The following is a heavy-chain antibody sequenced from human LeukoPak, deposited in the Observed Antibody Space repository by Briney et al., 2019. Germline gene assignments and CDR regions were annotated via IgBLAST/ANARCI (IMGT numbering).Heavy chain of an antibody. V-gene: IGHV3-23*01. CDR3: AKDIMSDTAALFDY. CDR2: ISGSGGRT. J-gene: IGHJ4*02. D-gene: IGHD2-21*02. CDR1: GFTFSSYA. Sequence: GGSLRLSCAASGFTFSSYAMSWVRQAPGKGLEWVSAISGSGGRTYYADSVKGRFTISRDNSKNTLYLQMNSLRAEDTAVYYCAKDIMSDTAALFDYWGQGTLVTVFS.